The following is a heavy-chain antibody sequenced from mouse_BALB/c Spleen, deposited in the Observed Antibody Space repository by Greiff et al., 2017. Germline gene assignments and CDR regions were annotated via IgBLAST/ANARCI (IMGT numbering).Heavy chain of an antibody. CDR3: ARHGDYLAWFAY. Sequence: DVMLVESGGDLVKPGGSLKLSCAASGFAFSSYDMSWVRQTPEKRLEWIAYISSGGGSTYYPDTVKGRFTIARDNAKNTLYLQMSSLKSEDTAMYYCARHGDYLAWFAYWGQGTLVTVSA. V-gene: IGHV5-12-1*01. CDR2: ISSGGGST. D-gene: IGHD2-4*01. CDR1: GFAFSSYD. J-gene: IGHJ3*01.